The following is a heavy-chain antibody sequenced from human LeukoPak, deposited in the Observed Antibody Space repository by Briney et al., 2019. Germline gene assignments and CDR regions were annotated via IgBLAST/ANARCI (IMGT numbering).Heavy chain of an antibody. D-gene: IGHD3-16*01. CDR1: LFTLSSYA. CDR2: IGGSDHIT. V-gene: IGHV3-23*01. Sequence: GGSLRLSCAASLFTLSSYAMSSVPQAPGKGPEWGAYIGGSDHITSSAASVTGCFTISKDNPKNQVYLEMNSRRAEDTAVYYCVKGGRGAECIFHYWGQGTLATVSS. J-gene: IGHJ4*02. CDR3: VKGGRGAECIFHY.